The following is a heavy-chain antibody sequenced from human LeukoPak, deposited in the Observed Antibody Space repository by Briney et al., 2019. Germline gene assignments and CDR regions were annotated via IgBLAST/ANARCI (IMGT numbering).Heavy chain of an antibody. Sequence: SAPTLVNPTQTLTLTCTFSGFSFSTGGAGVGWIRQPPREALEWRGVIYENDEKLYSSSLQNRLSITKDTSKNQVVLTMANMGPVDTATYYCAHRQRGVASDIWGQGAMVTVSS. J-gene: IGHJ3*02. V-gene: IGHV2-5*01. CDR1: GFSFSTGGAG. CDR2: IYENDEK. D-gene: IGHD2-15*01. CDR3: AHRQRGVASDI.